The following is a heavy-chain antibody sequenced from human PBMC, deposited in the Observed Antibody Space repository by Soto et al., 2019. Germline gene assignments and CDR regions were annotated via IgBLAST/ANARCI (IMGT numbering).Heavy chain of an antibody. CDR2: MNPNSGNT. Sequence: ASVRVSCKASGYPFTSYDMEGVRQATGQGLEWMGWMNPNSGNTAYAQKFQGRVTMTRNTSISTAYMELSSLRSADTAVYYCARLLYGYYYSMDVWGKGTTVTVSS. J-gene: IGHJ6*03. CDR1: GYPFTSYD. CDR3: ARLLYGYYYSMDV. D-gene: IGHD3-10*01. V-gene: IGHV1-8*01.